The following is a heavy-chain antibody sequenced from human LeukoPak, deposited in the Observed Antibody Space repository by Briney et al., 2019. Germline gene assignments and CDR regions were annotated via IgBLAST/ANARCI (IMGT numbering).Heavy chain of an antibody. J-gene: IGHJ4*02. Sequence: PSETLSLTCAVYGGSFSGYYWSWLRQPPGKGLEWIGEINHSGSTNYNPSLKSRVTISVDTSKNQISLKLSSVTAADTAVYYCARVLADYGVNYWGQGTLVTVSS. V-gene: IGHV4-34*01. CDR2: INHSGST. CDR3: ARVLADYGVNY. CDR1: GGSFSGYY. D-gene: IGHD4-17*01.